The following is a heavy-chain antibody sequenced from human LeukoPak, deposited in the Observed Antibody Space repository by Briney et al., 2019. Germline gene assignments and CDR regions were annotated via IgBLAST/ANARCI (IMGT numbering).Heavy chain of an antibody. CDR2: IRYDGSNK. Sequence: GGSLRLSCAASGLTFSSYGMHWVRQAPGKGLEWVAFIRYDGSNKYYADSVKGRFTISRDNSKNTLYLQMNSLRAEDTAVYYCAKDLVYYDSSGYPDYWGQGTLVTVSS. J-gene: IGHJ4*02. D-gene: IGHD3-22*01. CDR1: GLTFSSYG. CDR3: AKDLVYYDSSGYPDY. V-gene: IGHV3-30*02.